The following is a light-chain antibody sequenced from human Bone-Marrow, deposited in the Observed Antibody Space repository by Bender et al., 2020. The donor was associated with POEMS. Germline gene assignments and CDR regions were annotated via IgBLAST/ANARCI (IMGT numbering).Light chain of an antibody. V-gene: IGLV2-23*01. CDR3: CSFVGSYTNYV. Sequence: QSALTQPASVSGSPGQSITISCTGISSDVGSYNLVSWYQQHPGKAPKLMIYDGAKRPSGVSNRFSGSKSGNTASLTISGLQAEDEADYYCCSFVGSYTNYVFGSGTSVFVL. J-gene: IGLJ1*01. CDR1: SSDVGSYNL. CDR2: DGA.